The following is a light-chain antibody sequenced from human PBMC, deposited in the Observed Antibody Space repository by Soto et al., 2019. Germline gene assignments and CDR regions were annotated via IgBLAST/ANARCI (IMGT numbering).Light chain of an antibody. J-gene: IGLJ1*01. V-gene: IGLV2-14*01. Sequence: QSVLTQPASVSGSPGQSITISCTGTSRDFGTYNHVSWYQQHPGKAPKLMIYDVSDRPSGVSNRFSGSKSGNTASLTISGLQAEDEADYYCSSFTSTSTLYVFGTGTKVTVL. CDR3: SSFTSTSTLYV. CDR1: SRDFGTYNH. CDR2: DVS.